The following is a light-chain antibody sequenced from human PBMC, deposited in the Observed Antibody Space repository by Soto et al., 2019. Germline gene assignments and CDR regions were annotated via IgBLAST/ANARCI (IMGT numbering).Light chain of an antibody. J-gene: IGLJ1*01. CDR3: SSYTSSLYV. Sequence: QSVLTQPASVSGSPGQSITISCTGTSSDVGGYNYVSWYQQHPGKAPKLMIYDVSNRPSGVSNRFSGSKSGNTESLTISGLQAEDEADYYCSSYTSSLYVFGTGTKVTVL. CDR2: DVS. CDR1: SSDVGGYNY. V-gene: IGLV2-14*01.